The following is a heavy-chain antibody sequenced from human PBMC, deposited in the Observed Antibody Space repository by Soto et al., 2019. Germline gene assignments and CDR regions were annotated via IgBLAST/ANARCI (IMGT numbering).Heavy chain of an antibody. Sequence: QITLKESGPTLVKPTQTLTLTCTFSGFSLTTPAEGVGWICQPPGKPLEWLAVIYWNDDKSYSPSLKSRLTISKDTAKKQVVLTMMNMAPVDTGTYYCAQVDDVAALFAYLGQGTLVTVSS. CDR1: GFSLTTPAEG. V-gene: IGHV2-5*01. D-gene: IGHD6-6*01. J-gene: IGHJ4*02. CDR3: AQVDDVAALFAY. CDR2: IYWNDDK.